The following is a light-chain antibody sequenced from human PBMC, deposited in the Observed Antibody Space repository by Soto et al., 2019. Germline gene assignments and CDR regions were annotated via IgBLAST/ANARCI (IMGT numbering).Light chain of an antibody. V-gene: IGLV7-46*01. CDR2: DTS. CDR1: TGVVTSGHY. J-gene: IGLJ2*01. Sequence: QAVVTQEPSLTVSPGGTVTLTCGSSTGVVTSGHYPYWFQQKPGQAPRTLIYDTSNKHSWTPARFSGFLLGGKAALTLSGAQPEDEAEYYCLLTYGGARVFGGGTKVTVL. CDR3: LLTYGGARV.